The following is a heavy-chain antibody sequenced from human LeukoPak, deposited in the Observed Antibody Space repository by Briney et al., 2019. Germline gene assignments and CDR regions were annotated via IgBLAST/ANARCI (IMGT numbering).Heavy chain of an antibody. CDR3: ARDSSDDYYYYGMDG. CDR2: INAYNGNT. CDR1: AYTFTSYG. Sequence: ASVKVSCKASAYTFTSYGFSWVRQAPGQGGEWMGWINAYNGNTNYAQKLQGRVTMTTDTITSTAYMELRRLRSDNTAVYYCARDSSDDYYYYGMDGWGQGTTVTVSS. D-gene: IGHD6-19*01. V-gene: IGHV1-18*01. J-gene: IGHJ6*02.